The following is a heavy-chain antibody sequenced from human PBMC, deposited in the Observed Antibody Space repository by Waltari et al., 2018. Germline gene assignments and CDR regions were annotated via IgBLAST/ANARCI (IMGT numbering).Heavy chain of an antibody. V-gene: IGHV3-53*02. CDR1: GLSVNSNY. Sequence: EVLLVETGGGLIQPGGSLRLSCVLSGLSVNSNYMTWVRQAPGKAREWVSIVYMTGNTYYSYSVKVRFIISSDSPNNPLYLQLNSLGVDDTGVYFCWRVIRDYSGDFYGITGFDLWGPGSKATVS. CDR3: WRVIRDYSGDFYGITGFDL. CDR2: VYMTGNT. D-gene: IGHD2-15*01. J-gene: IGHJ3*01.